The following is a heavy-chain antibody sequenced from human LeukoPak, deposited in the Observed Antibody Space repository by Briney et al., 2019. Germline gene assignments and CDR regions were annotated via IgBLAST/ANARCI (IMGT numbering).Heavy chain of an antibody. CDR2: IYYSGST. D-gene: IGHD3-10*01. CDR3: ARQHSGDDAFDI. CDR1: GGSISSYY. V-gene: IGHV4-59*08. Sequence: SETLSLTCTVSGGSISSYYWSWIRQPPGKGLEWIGYIYYSGSTNYNPSPKSRVTISVDTSKNQFSLKLSSVTAADTAVYYCARQHSGDDAFDIWGQGTMVTVSS. J-gene: IGHJ3*02.